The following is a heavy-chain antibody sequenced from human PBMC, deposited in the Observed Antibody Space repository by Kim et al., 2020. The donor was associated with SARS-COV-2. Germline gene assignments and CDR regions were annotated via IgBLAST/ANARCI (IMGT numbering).Heavy chain of an antibody. V-gene: IGHV3-53*01. D-gene: IGHD1-26*01. Sequence: YCADSVKGRFTTSRDNSKTTLYRQMNSLRAEDTAVYYCAREPSGSYGFDYWGQGTLVTVSS. J-gene: IGHJ4*02. CDR3: AREPSGSYGFDY.